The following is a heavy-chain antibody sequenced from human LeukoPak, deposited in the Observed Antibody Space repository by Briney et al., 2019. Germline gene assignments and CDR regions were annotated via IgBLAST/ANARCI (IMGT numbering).Heavy chain of an antibody. CDR1: GLTVSNNY. D-gene: IGHD1-14*01. J-gene: IGHJ3*02. CDR3: VRKNRDFNAAFDI. CDR2: SYSDSNT. Sequence: GGSLRLSCAASGLTVSNNYMSWVRQAPGKGLEWVSISYSDSNTNYADSVKGRFTISRDTSQNTLSLQMNSLRAEDTAVYYCVRKNRDFNAAFDIWGQGTVVTVSS. V-gene: IGHV3-53*01.